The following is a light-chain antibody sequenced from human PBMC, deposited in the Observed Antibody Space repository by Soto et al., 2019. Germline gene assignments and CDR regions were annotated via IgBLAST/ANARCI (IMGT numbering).Light chain of an antibody. V-gene: IGLV1-44*01. CDR1: RSNIGSNT. J-gene: IGLJ3*02. CDR2: RDD. CDR3: AVWDDTLYGRV. Sequence: QSVVTQPPSASGTPGQRVTISCSGGRSNIGSNTVVWYQQFPGATPQLLIYRDDQRPSGVPDRFSGSRSGTSASLAISGLQLDDEADYYCAVWDDTLYGRVFGGGTKLTVL.